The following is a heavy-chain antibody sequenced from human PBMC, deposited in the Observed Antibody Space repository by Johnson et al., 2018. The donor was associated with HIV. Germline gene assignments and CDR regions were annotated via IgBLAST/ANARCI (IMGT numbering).Heavy chain of an antibody. V-gene: IGHV3-13*01. J-gene: IGHJ3*02. CDR3: ARAWPGDEALDI. CDR1: GFTFSTYD. CDR2: IGTAGDT. D-gene: IGHD7-27*01. Sequence: VQLVESGGGLVKPGGSLRLSCAASGFTFSTYDMHWVRQPTGKGLEWVSVIGTAGDTYYPGSVKGRFTVSRENAKNSLYLQMNSLRAGDTAIYYCARAWPGDEALDIWGQGTMVTVSS.